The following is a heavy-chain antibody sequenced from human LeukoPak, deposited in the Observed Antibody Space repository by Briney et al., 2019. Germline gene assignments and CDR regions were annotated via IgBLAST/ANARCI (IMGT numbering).Heavy chain of an antibody. CDR1: GGSISSYY. J-gene: IGHJ5*02. V-gene: IGHV4-59*01. Sequence: SETLSLTCIVSGGSISSYYWSWIRQPPGKGLEWIGYIYYTGSTNYNPSLKSRVTISVDTSKSQFSLKLTSVTAADTAFYYCARGPVTTMNNWFDPWGQGTLVTVSS. D-gene: IGHD4-17*01. CDR2: IYYTGST. CDR3: ARGPVTTMNNWFDP.